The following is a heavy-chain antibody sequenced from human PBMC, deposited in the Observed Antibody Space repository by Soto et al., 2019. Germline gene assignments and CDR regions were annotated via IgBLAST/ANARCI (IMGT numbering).Heavy chain of an antibody. D-gene: IGHD2-2*01. CDR1: GGSISNSRSY. V-gene: IGHV4-39*01. CDR3: AVGAAAIDFAF. J-gene: IGHJ4*02. CDR2: IYHSGST. Sequence: SETLSLTCTVSGGSISNSRSYWGWIRQPPGKGLEWIGTIYHSGSTYYNPSLKSRVTVSVDTSKNQFSLKLRSVTAADTAVYYCAVGAAAIDFAFWGQGTLVTVSS.